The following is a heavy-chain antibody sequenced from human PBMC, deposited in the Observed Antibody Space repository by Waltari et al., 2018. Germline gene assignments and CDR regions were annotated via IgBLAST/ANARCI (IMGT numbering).Heavy chain of an antibody. D-gene: IGHD3-3*01. J-gene: IGHJ4*02. CDR2: IYYSGST. CDR1: GGSISSYY. CDR3: ARGYDFWSGSYYFDY. V-gene: IGHV4-59*01. Sequence: QVQLQESGPGLVKPSETLSLTCTVSGGSISSYYWSWIRQPPGKGLEWIGYIYYSGSTNYNPSLKSRDTISVDTSKNQFSRKRSSVTAADTAVYYCARGYDFWSGSYYFDYWGQGTLVTVSS.